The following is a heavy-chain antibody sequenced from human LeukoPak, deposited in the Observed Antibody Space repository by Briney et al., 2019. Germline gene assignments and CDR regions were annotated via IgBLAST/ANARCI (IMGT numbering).Heavy chain of an antibody. CDR3: ARDTAGSGWYEFDY. CDR1: GGSVSSDSYC. D-gene: IGHD6-19*01. J-gene: IGHJ4*02. V-gene: IGHV4-61*01. CDR2: IYYTGST. Sequence: SETLSLTCTVSGGSVSSDSYCWSWIRPRPGKGLEWFGCIYYTGSTKYNPFLKSRVTISVDTSKNQFSLKLSSVTAADTAVYYCARDTAGSGWYEFDYWGQGTLVTVSP.